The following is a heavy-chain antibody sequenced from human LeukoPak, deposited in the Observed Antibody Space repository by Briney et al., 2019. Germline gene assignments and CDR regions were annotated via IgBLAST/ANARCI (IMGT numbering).Heavy chain of an antibody. V-gene: IGHV4-4*07. J-gene: IGHJ4*02. Sequence: SETLSLTCTVSGGSISSYYWSWIRQPAGKGLEWIGRIYTSGSTNYNPSLKSRVTMSVDTSKNQFSLKLSSVTAADTAVYYCARIGEYHLASFFDYWGQGTLVTVSS. CDR1: GGSISSYY. CDR3: ARIGEYHLASFFDY. D-gene: IGHD2-2*01. CDR2: IYTSGST.